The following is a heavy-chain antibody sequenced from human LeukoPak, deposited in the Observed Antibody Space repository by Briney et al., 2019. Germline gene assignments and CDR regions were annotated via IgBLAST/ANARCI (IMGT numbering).Heavy chain of an antibody. CDR1: GFTFRSYV. D-gene: IGHD3-22*01. V-gene: IGHV3-23*01. CDR2: ISGSGGST. CDR3: AKAGKAYYYDSSGYYLDY. Sequence: PGGSLRLSCAASGFTFRSYVMNWVRQAPGKGLEWVSAISGSGGSTYYADSVKGRFTISRDNSKNTLYLQMNSLRAEDTAVYYCAKAGKAYYYDSSGYYLDYWGQGTLVTVSS. J-gene: IGHJ4*02.